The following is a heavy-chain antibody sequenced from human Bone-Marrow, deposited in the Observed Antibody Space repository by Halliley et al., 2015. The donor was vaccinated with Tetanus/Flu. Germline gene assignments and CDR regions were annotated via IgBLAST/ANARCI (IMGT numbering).Heavy chain of an antibody. Sequence: WIGFIYKSGIPRFNPSLKSRLTMSVDTSKNQFSLKRRSVTAADTAMYFGARDYSGGHGRFDPWGQGTLVTVSS. D-gene: IGHD1-26*01. CDR2: IYKSGIP. J-gene: IGHJ5*02. CDR3: ARDYSGGHGRFDP. V-gene: IGHV4-59*01.